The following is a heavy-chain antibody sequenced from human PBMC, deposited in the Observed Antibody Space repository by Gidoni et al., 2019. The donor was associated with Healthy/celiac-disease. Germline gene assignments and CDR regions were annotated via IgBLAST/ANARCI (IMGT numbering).Heavy chain of an antibody. V-gene: IGHV1-69*06. Sequence: QVQLVQSGAEVKKPGSSVKVSCKASGGTFSSYAISWVRQAPGQGLEWMGGIIPIFGTANYAQKFQGRVTITADKSTSTAYMELSSLRSEDTAVYYCARGQAAAIYYYYYYMDVWGKGTTVTVSS. CDR3: ARGQAAAIYYYYYYMDV. CDR1: GGTFSSYA. D-gene: IGHD6-13*01. J-gene: IGHJ6*03. CDR2: IIPIFGTA.